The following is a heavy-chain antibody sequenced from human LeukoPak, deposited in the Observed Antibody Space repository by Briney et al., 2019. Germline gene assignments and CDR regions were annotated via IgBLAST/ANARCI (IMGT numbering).Heavy chain of an antibody. CDR1: GFTFSSYW. CDR2: INHNGNVN. D-gene: IGHD1-26*01. CDR3: VRGQSGPAE. Sequence: GGSLRLSCAASGFTFSSYWMNWARQAPGKGLEWVASINHNGNVNYYVDSVKGRFTISRDNAKNSLYLQMNSLRVEDTAIYYCVRGQSGPAEWGQGTLVTVSS. V-gene: IGHV3-7*01. J-gene: IGHJ4*02.